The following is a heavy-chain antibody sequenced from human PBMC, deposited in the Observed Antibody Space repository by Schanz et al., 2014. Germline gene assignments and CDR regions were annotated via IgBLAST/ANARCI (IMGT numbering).Heavy chain of an antibody. J-gene: IGHJ4*02. Sequence: QVQLVQSGVEVKRPGASVRVSCKASGYSFTDYAIHWVRQATGQGLEWMGWMNPTTGNRGYAQRFQGRVTMTRNTSITTAYLELSSLRSGDTAVYYCTKGRTFGRWGQGTLVTVSS. CDR2: MNPTTGNR. D-gene: IGHD3-16*01. CDR3: TKGRTFGR. V-gene: IGHV1-8*02. CDR1: GYSFTDYA.